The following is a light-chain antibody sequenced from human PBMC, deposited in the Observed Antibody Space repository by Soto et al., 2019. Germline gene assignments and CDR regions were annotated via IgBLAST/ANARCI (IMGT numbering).Light chain of an antibody. J-gene: IGLJ2*01. CDR2: SNN. CDR3: AAWEDSLTVV. V-gene: IGLV1-44*01. CDR1: SSNSGSNT. Sequence: QSVLTQPPSASGTPGQRVTISCSGSSSNSGSNTVNWYQQLPGTAPKLLIYSNNQRPSGVPDRFSGSKSGTSATLAISGLQSEDEADYYCAAWEDSLTVVFGGGTKLTVL.